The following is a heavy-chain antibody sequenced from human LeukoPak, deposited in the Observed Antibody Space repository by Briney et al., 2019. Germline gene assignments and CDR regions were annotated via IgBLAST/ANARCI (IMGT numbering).Heavy chain of an antibody. CDR3: ANGQWLDPPSWFDP. J-gene: IGHJ5*02. D-gene: IGHD6-19*01. V-gene: IGHV3-23*01. Sequence: GGSLRLSCAASGFTFSSYAMSWVRQAPGKGLEWVSAISGSGGSTYYADSMKGRFTISRDNSKNTLYLQMNSLRAEDTAVYYCANGQWLDPPSWFDPWGQGTLVTVSS. CDR2: ISGSGGST. CDR1: GFTFSSYA.